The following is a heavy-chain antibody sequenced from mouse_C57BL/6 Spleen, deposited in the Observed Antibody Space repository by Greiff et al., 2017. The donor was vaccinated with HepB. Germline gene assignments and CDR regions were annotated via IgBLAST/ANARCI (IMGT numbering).Heavy chain of an antibody. J-gene: IGHJ4*01. D-gene: IGHD3-1*01. V-gene: IGHV1-61*01. CDR1: GYTFTSYW. CDR3: ARFVRGGYCYARDY. CDR2: IYPSDSET. Sequence: VQLQQSGAELVRPGSSVKLSCKASGYTFTSYWMDWVKQRPGQGLEWIGNIYPSDSETHYNQKFKVKATLTVDKSSSTAYMQLSSLTSEDSAVYYCARFVRGGYCYARDYWGQGTSVTVSS.